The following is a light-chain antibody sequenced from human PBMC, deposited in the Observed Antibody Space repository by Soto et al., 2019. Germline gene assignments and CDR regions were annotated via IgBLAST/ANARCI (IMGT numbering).Light chain of an antibody. Sequence: EIVMTQSPGTLSVSPRERVTLSCRASQSVGNNLAWHQQKPGQAPRLLIYGASTRATGFPARFSGSGSGTECTLTISSLQSEDFAVYYCQQYNGWPITFGQWTRLEIK. CDR1: QSVGNN. CDR3: QQYNGWPIT. V-gene: IGKV3-15*01. J-gene: IGKJ5*01. CDR2: GAS.